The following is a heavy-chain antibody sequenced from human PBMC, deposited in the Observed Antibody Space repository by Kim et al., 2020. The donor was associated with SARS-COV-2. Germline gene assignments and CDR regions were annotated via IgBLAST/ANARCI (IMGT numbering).Heavy chain of an antibody. J-gene: IGHJ1*01. Sequence: SSVKVSCKASGGTFSSYAISWVRQAPGQGLEWMGGIIPIFGTANYAQKFQGRVTITADESTSTAYMELSSLRSEDTAVYYCARDAGYYYDSSGYYTAEYFQHWGQGTLVTVSS. D-gene: IGHD3-22*01. CDR2: IIPIFGTA. V-gene: IGHV1-69*13. CDR1: GGTFSSYA. CDR3: ARDAGYYYDSSGYYTAEYFQH.